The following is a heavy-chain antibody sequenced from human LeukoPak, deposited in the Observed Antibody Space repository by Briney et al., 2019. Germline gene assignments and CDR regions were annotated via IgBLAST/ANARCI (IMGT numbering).Heavy chain of an antibody. CDR1: GDSISNSDYY. J-gene: IGHJ5*02. CDR2: INYSGRT. V-gene: IGHV4-39*01. CDR3: ARRRKDLNWFDP. Sequence: SATLSLTCTVSGDSISNSDYYWGWIRQPPGKGLEWIALINYSGRTFYNPSLRSRVTISVDMSKNQFSLNLNSVTAADTAVYYCARRRKDLNWFDPWGQGTLVTVSS.